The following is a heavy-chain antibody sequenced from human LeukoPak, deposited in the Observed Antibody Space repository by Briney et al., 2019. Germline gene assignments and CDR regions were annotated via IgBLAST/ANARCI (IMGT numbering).Heavy chain of an antibody. D-gene: IGHD3-22*01. Sequence: GRSLRLSCAASGFTFSSYAMHWVRQAPGKGLEWVAVISYDGSNKYYADSVKGRFTISRDNSKNTLYLQMNSLRAEDTAVYYCAKDPMYYYDSSATHYRGYFDYWGQGTLVTVSS. J-gene: IGHJ4*02. V-gene: IGHV3-30-3*01. CDR3: AKDPMYYYDSSATHYRGYFDY. CDR1: GFTFSSYA. CDR2: ISYDGSNK.